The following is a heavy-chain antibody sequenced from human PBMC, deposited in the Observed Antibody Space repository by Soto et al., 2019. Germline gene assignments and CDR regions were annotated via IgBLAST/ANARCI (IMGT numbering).Heavy chain of an antibody. CDR3: ARQADYNILTGYFYYFDY. CDR1: GYSFTDYW. V-gene: IGHV5-51*01. D-gene: IGHD3-9*01. Sequence: LGESLKISCKSSGYSFTDYWIGWMRQMPGKGLEWMGIIYPGDSDARYSPSFQGQVTISVDTSINTAFLRWNSLTASDTAIYYCARQADYNILTGYFYYFDYWGQGSLVTVSS. J-gene: IGHJ4*02. CDR2: IYPGDSDA.